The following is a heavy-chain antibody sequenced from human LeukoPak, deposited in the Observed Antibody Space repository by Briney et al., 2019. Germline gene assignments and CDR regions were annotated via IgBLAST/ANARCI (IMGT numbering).Heavy chain of an antibody. CDR1: GFTFSSYW. J-gene: IGHJ4*02. CDR2: IKQDGSEK. V-gene: IGHV3-7*03. D-gene: IGHD1-26*01. CDR3: AKASSGSLPGDYFDY. Sequence: PGGSLRLSCAASGFTFSSYWMSWVRQAPGKGLEWVANIKQDGSEKYYVDSVKGRFTISRDNAKNTLYLQMNSLRAEDTAVYCCAKASSGSLPGDYFDYWGQGTLVTVSS.